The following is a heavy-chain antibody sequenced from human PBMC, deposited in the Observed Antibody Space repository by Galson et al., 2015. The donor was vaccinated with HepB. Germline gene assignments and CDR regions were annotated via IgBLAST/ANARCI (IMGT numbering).Heavy chain of an antibody. CDR1: GFTFDDYA. V-gene: IGHV3-9*01. CDR2: ISWNSGSI. D-gene: IGHD1-26*01. CDR3: AKDIWWELLQGGAFDI. J-gene: IGHJ3*02. Sequence: SLRLSCAASGFTFDDYAMHWVRPAPGKGLEWVSGISWNSGSIGYADSVKGRFTISRDNAKNSLYLQMNSLRAEDTALYYCAKDIWWELLQGGAFDIWGQGTMVTVSS.